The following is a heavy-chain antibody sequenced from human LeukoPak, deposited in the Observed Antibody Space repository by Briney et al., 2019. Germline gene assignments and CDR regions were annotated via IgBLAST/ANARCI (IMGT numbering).Heavy chain of an antibody. CDR2: INPSGGGT. CDR1: GYTFTGYY. CDR3: ASEMATIYDY. D-gene: IGHD5-24*01. V-gene: IGHV1-46*01. J-gene: IGHJ4*02. Sequence: ASVKVSCKASGYTFTGYYMHWVRQAPGQGLEWMGIINPSGGGTTYAQKFQGRVTMTRDTSTSTVYMELSSLRSEDTAVYYCASEMATIYDYWGQGTLVTVSS.